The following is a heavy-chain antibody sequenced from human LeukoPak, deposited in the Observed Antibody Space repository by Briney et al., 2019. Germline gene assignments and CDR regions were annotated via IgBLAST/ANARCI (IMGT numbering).Heavy chain of an antibody. CDR1: GFTFSSYS. J-gene: IGHJ4*02. V-gene: IGHV3-48*02. CDR2: ISSSSSTI. D-gene: IGHD4-17*01. Sequence: GGSLRLSCAASGFTFSSYSMNWVRQAPGKGLEWVSYISSSSSTIYYADSVKGRFTISRDNAKNSLYLQTNSLRDEDTAVYYCARDGGGDYGDFDYWGQGTLVTVS. CDR3: ARDGGGDYGDFDY.